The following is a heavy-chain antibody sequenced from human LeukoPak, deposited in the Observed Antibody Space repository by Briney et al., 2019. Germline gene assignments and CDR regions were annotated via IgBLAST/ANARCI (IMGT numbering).Heavy chain of an antibody. CDR3: ARHAAIYYGSGKFDP. J-gene: IGHJ5*02. CDR2: IYYSGST. Sequence: TSETLSLTCTVSGGSISSYYWSWIRQPPGKGLEWIGYIYYSGSTNYNPSLKSRVTISVDTSKNQFSLKLSSVTAADTAVYYCARHAAIYYGSGKFDPWGQGTLVTVSS. V-gene: IGHV4-59*08. D-gene: IGHD3-10*01. CDR1: GGSISSYY.